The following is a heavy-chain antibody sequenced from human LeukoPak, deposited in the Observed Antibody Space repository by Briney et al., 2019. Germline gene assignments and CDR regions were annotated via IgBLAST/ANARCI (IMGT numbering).Heavy chain of an antibody. D-gene: IGHD3-3*01. V-gene: IGHV4-39*01. CDR1: GGSISSSSYY. CDR2: IYYIGST. Sequence: SETLSLTCTVSGGSISSSSYYWGWIRQPPGKGLEWIGSIYYIGSTYYNPSLKSRVTISVDTSKNQFSLKLSSVTAAATAVYYCASPTVMDFWSGYYNNWFNPWGQGTLVTVSS. J-gene: IGHJ5*02. CDR3: ASPTVMDFWSGYYNNWFNP.